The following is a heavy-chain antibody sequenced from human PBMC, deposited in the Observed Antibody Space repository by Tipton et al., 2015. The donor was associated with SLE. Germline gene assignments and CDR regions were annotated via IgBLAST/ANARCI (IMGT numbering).Heavy chain of an antibody. Sequence: LRLSCTVSGGSISSYYWSWIRQPPGKGLEWIGYIYYSGSTNYNPSLKSRVTISGVTSKNQFSLRLSSVTAADTAVYYCARGSWYFDLWGRGTLVTVSS. CDR2: IYYSGST. J-gene: IGHJ2*01. V-gene: IGHV4-59*01. CDR1: GGSISSYY. CDR3: ARGSWYFDL.